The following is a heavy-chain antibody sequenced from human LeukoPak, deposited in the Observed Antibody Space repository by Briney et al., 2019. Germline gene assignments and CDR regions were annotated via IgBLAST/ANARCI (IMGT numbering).Heavy chain of an antibody. CDR1: GGSISSYY. D-gene: IGHD3-9*01. CDR2: IYTSGST. V-gene: IGHV4-4*07. J-gene: IGHJ3*02. Sequence: PSETLSLTCTVSGGSISSYYWSWTRQPAGKGLEWIGRIYTSGSTNYNPSLKSRVTMSVDTSKNQFSLKLSSVTAADTAVYYCARESYYDILTGYYTVGAFDIWGQGTMVTVSS. CDR3: ARESYYDILTGYYTVGAFDI.